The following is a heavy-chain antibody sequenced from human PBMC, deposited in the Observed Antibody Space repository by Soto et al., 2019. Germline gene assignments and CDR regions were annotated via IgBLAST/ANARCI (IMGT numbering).Heavy chain of an antibody. Sequence: GSLRLSCAASGFTFSSYAMSGVRQAPGTGLEWVSAVRGSGGSTYYADSVKCRFTISRDNSKNTLYLQMNSLRAEDTAVYYCAKDRGDISGYYYEGFWDIWFEGTIVTV. V-gene: IGHV3-23*01. CDR3: AKDRGDISGYYYEGFWDI. J-gene: IGHJ3*02. D-gene: IGHD3-22*01. CDR1: GFTFSSYA. CDR2: VRGSGGST.